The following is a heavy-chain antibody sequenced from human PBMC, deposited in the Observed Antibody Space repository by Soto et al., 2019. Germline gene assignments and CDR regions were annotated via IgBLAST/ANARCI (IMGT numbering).Heavy chain of an antibody. V-gene: IGHV4-59*08. CDR3: ARLGGYYQAFDQ. CDR1: GGSISGYY. CDR2: IYYSGST. J-gene: IGHJ4*02. Sequence: ETLSLTCTVSGGSISGYYWSWFRQPPGKGLEWIGYIYYSGSTTYTPSLKSRVTIAVDTSKNQFSLRLNSVTAADTAVYYCARLGGYYQAFDQWGQGALVTVSS. D-gene: IGHD3-22*01.